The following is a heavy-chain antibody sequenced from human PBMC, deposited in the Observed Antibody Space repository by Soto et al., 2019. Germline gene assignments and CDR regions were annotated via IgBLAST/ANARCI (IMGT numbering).Heavy chain of an antibody. V-gene: IGHV4-39*01. J-gene: IGHJ6*02. D-gene: IGHD2-8*01. Sequence: SETLSLXCTVSGGSISSGTYSWGWIRQPPGKGLEWIGTFYYSGSTYYNPSLKSRVTISVDTSKNQFSLKVSSVTAADTAVYYCARLGGYCTTSCYGYYGMDVWGQGTTVTVSS. CDR1: GGSISSGTYS. CDR3: ARLGGYCTTSCYGYYGMDV. CDR2: FYYSGST.